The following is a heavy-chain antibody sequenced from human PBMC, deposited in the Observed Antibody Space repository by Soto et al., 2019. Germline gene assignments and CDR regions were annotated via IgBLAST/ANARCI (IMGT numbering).Heavy chain of an antibody. CDR2: INAGNGNT. D-gene: IGHD2-15*01. CDR1: GYTFTNYA. J-gene: IGHJ4*02. V-gene: IGHV1-3*05. Sequence: QGQLVQSGAEEKKPGASVKVSCKASGYTFTNYALHWVRQAPGQRRECMGWINAGNGNTKYSQKFQGRVPITRDTSASAAYMELSSLRSEDTAVYYCARDSRIDFDYWGQGTLVTVSS. CDR3: ARDSRIDFDY.